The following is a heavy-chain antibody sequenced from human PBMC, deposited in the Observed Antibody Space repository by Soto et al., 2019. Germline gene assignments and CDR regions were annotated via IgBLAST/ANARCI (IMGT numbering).Heavy chain of an antibody. D-gene: IGHD6-19*01. J-gene: IGHJ4*02. V-gene: IGHV4-59*01. CDR3: SISGWYGVFYY. CDR2: IYYSGST. CDR1: GGSISTYY. Sequence: PSETLSLTCTVSGGSISTYYWSWIRQPPGKGLEWIGYIYYSGSTNYNPSLKSRVTISVDTSKTQFSLKLSSVTAAVTVVYFCSISGWYGVFYYWGQGTQVTVSS.